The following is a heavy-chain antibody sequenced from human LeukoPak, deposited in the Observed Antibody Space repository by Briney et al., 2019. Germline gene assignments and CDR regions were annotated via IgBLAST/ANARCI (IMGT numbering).Heavy chain of an antibody. Sequence: GGSLRLSCAASGFTFSSYWMHWVRQAPGKGLVWVSRINSDGCSTSYADSVKGRFTISRDNAKNTLYLQMNSLRAEDTAVYYCARDNWYYDSSGYSTYNWFDPWGQGTLVTVSS. CDR1: GFTFSSYW. D-gene: IGHD3-22*01. CDR2: INSDGCST. V-gene: IGHV3-74*01. J-gene: IGHJ5*02. CDR3: ARDNWYYDSSGYSTYNWFDP.